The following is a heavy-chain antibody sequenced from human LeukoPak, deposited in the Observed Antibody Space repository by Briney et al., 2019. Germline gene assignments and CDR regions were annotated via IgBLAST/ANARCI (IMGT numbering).Heavy chain of an antibody. J-gene: IGHJ6*03. V-gene: IGHV3-21*01. CDR1: GFTFSSYS. Sequence: GGSLRLSCAASGFTFSSYSMNWVLQAPGKGQEWVSSIRSSSSYIYYADSVTGRFTISRDNAKNSLYLQMNSLRAEDTAVYYCARDGLKSITMIVVVTYMDVWGKGTTVTVSS. D-gene: IGHD3-22*01. CDR3: ARDGLKSITMIVVVTYMDV. CDR2: IRSSSSYI.